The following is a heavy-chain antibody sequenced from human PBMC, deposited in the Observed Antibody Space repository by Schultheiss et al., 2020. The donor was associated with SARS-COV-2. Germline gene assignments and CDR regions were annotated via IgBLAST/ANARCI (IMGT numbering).Heavy chain of an antibody. J-gene: IGHJ4*02. D-gene: IGHD3-3*01. CDR3: AGASFGVVTRVDY. CDR1: GVSLSSSDYY. V-gene: IGHV4-61*08. Sequence: SETLSLTCSVSGVSLSSSDYYWTWVRQPPGKGLEWIGYIYYSGSTNYNPSLKSRVTMSVDTSKNQFSLKLSSVTAADTALYYCAGASFGVVTRVDYWGQGTLVTVSS. CDR2: IYYSGST.